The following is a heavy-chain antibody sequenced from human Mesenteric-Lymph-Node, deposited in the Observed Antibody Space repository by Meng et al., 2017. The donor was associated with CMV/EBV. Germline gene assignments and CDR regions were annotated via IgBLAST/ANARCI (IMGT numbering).Heavy chain of an antibody. D-gene: IGHD5-24*01. CDR3: GRDQFQRYMDV. Sequence: SVKVSCKVSGNTFNTYTISWVRQAPGQGLEWMGRIIPMLDIIVYAQKFEGRVTISADKSTDTAYMELKSLSSDDTAIYYCGRDQFQRYMDVWGQGTTVTVSS. CDR1: GNTFNTYT. CDR2: IIPMLDII. J-gene: IGHJ6*02. V-gene: IGHV1-69*04.